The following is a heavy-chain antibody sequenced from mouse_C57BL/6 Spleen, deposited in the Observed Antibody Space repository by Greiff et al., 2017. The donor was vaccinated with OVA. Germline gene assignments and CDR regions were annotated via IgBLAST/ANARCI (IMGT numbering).Heavy chain of an antibody. D-gene: IGHD2-2*01. CDR1: GYTFTDYN. J-gene: IGHJ2*01. CDR3: ARRGLRQGYYFDY. V-gene: IGHV1-18*01. CDR2: INPNNGGT. Sequence: VQLKESGPELVKPGASVKIPCKASGYTFTDYNMDWVKQSHGKSLEWIGDINPNNGGTIYNQKFKGKATLTVDKSSSTAYMELRSLTSEDTAVYYCARRGLRQGYYFDYWGQGTTLTVSS.